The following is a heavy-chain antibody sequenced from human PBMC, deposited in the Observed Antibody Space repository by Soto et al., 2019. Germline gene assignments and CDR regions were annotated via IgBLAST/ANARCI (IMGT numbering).Heavy chain of an antibody. J-gene: IGHJ6*02. D-gene: IGHD3-10*01. V-gene: IGHV4-30-2*06. Sequence: LDLACTVSGGAVGSGGYAWCWIRQSPEKGLEWLGCIYPTGSTYYHPSLKSRVTISIDTSRNQFSLNLTSVTAADTAVYYCARAPPGPSPRWVLWGQGTTVTVSS. CDR1: GGAVGSGGYA. CDR2: IYPTGST. CDR3: ARAPPGPSPRWVL.